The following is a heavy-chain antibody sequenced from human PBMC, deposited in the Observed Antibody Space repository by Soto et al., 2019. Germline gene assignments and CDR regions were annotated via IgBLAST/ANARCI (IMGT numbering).Heavy chain of an antibody. V-gene: IGHV4-59*01. Sequence: SETLSLTCTVSGGSISSYHWNWIRQPPGKGLEWVGYIYYSGSTNYSPSLQSRVTISVDTSKNQFSLKLSSVTAADTAVYYCARENWNYYMDVRGKGTTVT. CDR1: GGSISSYH. CDR2: IYYSGST. D-gene: IGHD3-3*01. J-gene: IGHJ6*03. CDR3: ARENWNYYMDV.